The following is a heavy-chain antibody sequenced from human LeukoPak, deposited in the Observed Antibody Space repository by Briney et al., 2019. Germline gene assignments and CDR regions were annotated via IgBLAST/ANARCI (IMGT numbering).Heavy chain of an antibody. V-gene: IGHV4-39*01. CDR1: GGSISSSSYY. CDR2: IYYSGST. D-gene: IGHD4-17*01. CDR3: ARAYGAYSLDY. J-gene: IGHJ4*02. Sequence: PSETLSLTCTVSGGSISSSSYYWGWIRQPPGKGLEWIGSIYYSGSTYYNPSLKSRVTISVDTSKNQFSLKLSSVTAADTAVYYCARAYGAYSLDYWRQGTLVTFSA.